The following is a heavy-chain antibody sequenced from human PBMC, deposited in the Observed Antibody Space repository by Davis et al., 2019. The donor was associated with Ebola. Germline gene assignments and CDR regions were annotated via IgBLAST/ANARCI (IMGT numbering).Heavy chain of an antibody. CDR3: ARDLGIAAAGQGGY. D-gene: IGHD6-13*01. CDR1: GFTFSSYG. CDR2: ISYDGSNK. V-gene: IGHV3-30*03. Sequence: PGGSLRLSCAASGFTFSSYGMHWVRQAPGKGLEWVAVISYDGSNKYYADSVKGRFTISRDNAKNSLYLQMNSLRAEDTAVYYCARDLGIAAAGQGGYWGQGTLVTVSS. J-gene: IGHJ4*02.